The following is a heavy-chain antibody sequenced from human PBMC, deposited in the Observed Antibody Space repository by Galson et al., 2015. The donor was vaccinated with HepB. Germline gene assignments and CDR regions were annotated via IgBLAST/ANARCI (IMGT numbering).Heavy chain of an antibody. CDR3: ARAPFGSGRYYYFDQ. Sequence: SLRLSCAASGFTFSTYWMSWVRQAPGKGLEWVANINQGGSEKYYVDSVKGRFTVSRDNAKNSLDLQMNSLRAEDTAVYYCARAPFGSGRYYYFDQWGQGTLVTVSS. J-gene: IGHJ4*02. CDR2: INQGGSEK. D-gene: IGHD3-10*01. CDR1: GFTFSTYW. V-gene: IGHV3-7*04.